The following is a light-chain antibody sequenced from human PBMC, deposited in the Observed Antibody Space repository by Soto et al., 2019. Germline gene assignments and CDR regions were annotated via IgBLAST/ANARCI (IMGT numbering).Light chain of an antibody. CDR1: QAIRND. V-gene: IGKV1-6*01. Sequence: AIQMTQSPSSLSASVGDTVTFTCRASQAIRNDLGWFQQRPGKPPKLLIYGISILQTGVPSRFSGSGSGTDFTLTISGLQPEEFATEYWLHYARFPYSFGQGTRLEI. CDR3: LHYARFPYS. J-gene: IGKJ2*03. CDR2: GIS.